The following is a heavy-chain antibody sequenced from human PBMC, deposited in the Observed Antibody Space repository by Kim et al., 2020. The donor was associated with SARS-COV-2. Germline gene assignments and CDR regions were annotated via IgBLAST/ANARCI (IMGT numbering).Heavy chain of an antibody. J-gene: IGHJ4*02. CDR2: IYPGDSDT. CDR3: ARLGVGAVAGPTLPLFDY. CDR1: GYSFTSYW. Sequence: GESLKISCKGSGYSFTSYWIGWVRQMPGKGLEWMGIIYPGDSDTRYSPSFQGQVTISADKSISTAYLQWSSLKASDTAMYYCARLGVGAVAGPTLPLFDYCGQGTLVTVSS. D-gene: IGHD6-19*01. V-gene: IGHV5-51*01.